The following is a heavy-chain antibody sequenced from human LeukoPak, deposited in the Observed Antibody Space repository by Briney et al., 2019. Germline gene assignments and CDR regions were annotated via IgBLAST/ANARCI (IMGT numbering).Heavy chain of an antibody. V-gene: IGHV4-4*07. CDR3: ARDSLAYYDFWSGYNAFDI. Sequence: SETLSLTCTVSGGSISSYYWSWIRQPAGKGLEWIGRIYTSGSTNYNPSLKSRVTISVDTSKNQFSLKLSSVTAADTAVYYCARDSLAYYDFWSGYNAFDIWGQGTMVTVSP. CDR1: GGSISSYY. D-gene: IGHD3-3*01. J-gene: IGHJ3*02. CDR2: IYTSGST.